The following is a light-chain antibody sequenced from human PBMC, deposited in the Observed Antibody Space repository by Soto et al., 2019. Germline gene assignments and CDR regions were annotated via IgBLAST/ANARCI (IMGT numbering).Light chain of an antibody. J-gene: IGLJ2*01. Sequence: QSALTQPASVSGSPGQSITISCTGTSSDVGGYNYVSWYQQHPGKAPKLMIYDVNNRPSGVSNRFSGSKSGNTASLTISGLQAEDEADYYCSSYTSRSTLVVGGGTKLTVL. CDR2: DVN. V-gene: IGLV2-14*01. CDR1: SSDVGGYNY. CDR3: SSYTSRSTLV.